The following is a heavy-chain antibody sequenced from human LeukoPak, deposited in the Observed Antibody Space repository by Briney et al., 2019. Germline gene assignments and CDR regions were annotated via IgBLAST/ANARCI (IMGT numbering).Heavy chain of an antibody. CDR3: ARGSFSDYGGNSDAFDI. V-gene: IGHV1-18*01. D-gene: IGHD4-23*01. CDR2: ISAYNGNT. CDR1: GYTFTSYG. Sequence: ASVKVSCKASGYTFTSYGISWVRQAPGQGLEWMGWISAYNGNTNYAQKLQGRVTMTTDTSTSTAYMELRSLRSEDTAVYYCARGSFSDYGGNSDAFDIWGQGTMVTVSS. J-gene: IGHJ3*02.